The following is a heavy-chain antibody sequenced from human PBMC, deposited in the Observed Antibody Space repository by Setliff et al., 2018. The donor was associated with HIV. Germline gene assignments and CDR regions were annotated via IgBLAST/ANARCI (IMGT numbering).Heavy chain of an antibody. CDR2: TRNKVNSYTT. J-gene: IGHJ6*03. CDR1: GFTFSDHY. D-gene: IGHD3-10*01. CDR3: ARGRLLWSGSYYYYYMDV. Sequence: GGSLRLSCAASGFTFSDHYMDWVRQAPGKGLEWVGRTRNKVNSYTTEYAASVKGRFTISSDDSKNSLYLQMNSLKTEDTAVYYCARGRLLWSGSYYYYYMDVWGKGTTVTVSS. V-gene: IGHV3-72*01.